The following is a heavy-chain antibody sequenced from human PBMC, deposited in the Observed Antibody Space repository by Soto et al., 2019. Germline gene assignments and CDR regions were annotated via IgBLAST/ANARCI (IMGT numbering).Heavy chain of an antibody. D-gene: IGHD1-1*01. V-gene: IGHV6-1*01. Sequence: PSQTLSLTCAISGDSVSSNSAAWNWIRQSPSRGLEWLGRTYYRSKWYNDYAVSVKSRITINPDTSKSQFSLQLNSVPPEDTAVYYCARDLTGTTGNYYYYGMDVWGQGTTVTVSS. CDR2: TYYRSKWYN. J-gene: IGHJ6*02. CDR1: GDSVSSNSAA. CDR3: ARDLTGTTGNYYYYGMDV.